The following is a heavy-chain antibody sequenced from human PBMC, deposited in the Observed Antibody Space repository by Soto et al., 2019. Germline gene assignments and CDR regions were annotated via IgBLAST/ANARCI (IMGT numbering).Heavy chain of an antibody. CDR3: AHRGPAVRAIDY. CDR2: IYWDDDK. D-gene: IGHD2-2*01. CDR1: GFSLSTSGVG. Sequence: QITLKESGPTLVKPTQTLTLTCTFSGFSLSTSGVGVGWIRQPPGKALEWLALIYWDDDKRYSPSLKSRLTITKDSSKYPVVLTMTNMHPVDTATYYCAHRGPAVRAIDYWGQGTLVTVSS. V-gene: IGHV2-5*02. J-gene: IGHJ4*02.